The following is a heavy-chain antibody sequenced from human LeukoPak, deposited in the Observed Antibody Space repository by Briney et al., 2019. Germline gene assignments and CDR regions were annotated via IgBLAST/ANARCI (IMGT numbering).Heavy chain of an antibody. CDR2: IYYSGST. CDR1: GGSISNYY. CDR3: ARLGDRSGYYPFDY. Sequence: SETLSLTCTVSGGSISNYYWSWIRQPPGKGLEWIGYIYYSGSTNYNPSLKSRVTMSVDTSKNQFALKLSSVTAADTAMYYCARLGDRSGYYPFDYWGQGTLVSVSS. D-gene: IGHD3-22*01. V-gene: IGHV4-59*01. J-gene: IGHJ4*02.